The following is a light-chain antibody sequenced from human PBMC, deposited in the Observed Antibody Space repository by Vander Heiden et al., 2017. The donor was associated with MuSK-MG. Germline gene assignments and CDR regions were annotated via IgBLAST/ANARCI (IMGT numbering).Light chain of an antibody. CDR2: AAS. CDR1: QSISSY. V-gene: IGKV1-39*01. CDR3: QQSYSTPLT. Sequence: SPSSLSASVGDRVTITCRASQSISSYLNWYQQKPVIAPKLLIYAASSLQSGVPSRFSGSGSGTDFTLTISSLQPEDFATYYCQQSYSTPLTFGGGTKVEIK. J-gene: IGKJ4*01.